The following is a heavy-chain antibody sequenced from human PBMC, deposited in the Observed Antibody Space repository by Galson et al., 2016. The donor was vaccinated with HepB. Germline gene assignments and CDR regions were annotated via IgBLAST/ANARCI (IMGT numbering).Heavy chain of an antibody. CDR2: IWTDGSNK. CDR1: AFTFSNYG. D-gene: IGHD6-19*01. CDR3: AKSKGGVWSYYFDY. V-gene: IGHV3-33*06. J-gene: IGHJ4*02. Sequence: SLRLSCAASAFTFSNYGMHWVRQAPGKGLEWVAGIWTDGSNKYYGDSVKGRFTISRDNSKNTLYLQMNSLRAEDTAAYYCAKSKGGVWSYYFDYWGQGTLVTVSS.